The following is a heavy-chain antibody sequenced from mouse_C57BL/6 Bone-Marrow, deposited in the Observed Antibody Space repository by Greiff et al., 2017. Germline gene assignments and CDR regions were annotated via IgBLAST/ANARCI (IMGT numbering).Heavy chain of an antibody. CDR2: INPNYGTT. J-gene: IGHJ2*01. D-gene: IGHD2-5*01. Sequence: EVKLMESGPELVKPGASVKISCKASGYSFTDYNMNWVKQSHGKSLEWIGVINPNYGTTSYNQKFKGKATLTVDQSSSTAYMQLNSLTSEDSAVYYCARGYYSNPFDYWGQGTTLTVSS. V-gene: IGHV1-39*01. CDR3: ARGYYSNPFDY. CDR1: GYSFTDYN.